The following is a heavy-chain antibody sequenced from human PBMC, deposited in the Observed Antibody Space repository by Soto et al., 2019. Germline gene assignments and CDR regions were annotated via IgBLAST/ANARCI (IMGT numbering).Heavy chain of an antibody. J-gene: IGHJ6*03. D-gene: IGHD2-15*01. CDR2: IIPILGIA. CDR3: AREYCSGGSCYGDYYYYMDV. Sequence: QVQLVQSGAEVKKPGSSVKVSCKASGGTFSSYTISWVRQAPGQGLEWMGRIIPILGIANYAQKFQGRVTIAADKSTSTAYMELSSLRSEDTAVYYCAREYCSGGSCYGDYYYYMDVCGKGTTVTVSS. CDR1: GGTFSSYT. V-gene: IGHV1-69*02.